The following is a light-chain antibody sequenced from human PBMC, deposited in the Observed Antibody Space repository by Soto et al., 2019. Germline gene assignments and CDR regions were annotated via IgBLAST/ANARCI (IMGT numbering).Light chain of an antibody. CDR1: QSVSNW. CDR3: QQYDSYPYT. J-gene: IGKJ2*01. Sequence: DIPMTQSPSTLSASVGDRVTITCRASQSVSNWLAWYQQRPGKAPKLLIYKASSLQSGVPSRFSGGGSETEFTLTISSLQPDDFATYYCQQYDSYPYTFGPGTKLEIK. V-gene: IGKV1-5*03. CDR2: KAS.